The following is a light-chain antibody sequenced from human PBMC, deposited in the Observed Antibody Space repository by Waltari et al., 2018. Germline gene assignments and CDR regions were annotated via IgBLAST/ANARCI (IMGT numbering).Light chain of an antibody. CDR2: YAS. V-gene: IGKV6-21*01. Sequence: EIVLTPYPDFPSVTPKEKVTITCRASQSIGSSLHWYQQKPDQSPKLLIKYASQSFSGVPSRFSGSGSGTDFTLTINSLEAEDAATYYCHQSGSLPFTFGPGTKVDIK. J-gene: IGKJ3*01. CDR3: HQSGSLPFT. CDR1: QSIGSS.